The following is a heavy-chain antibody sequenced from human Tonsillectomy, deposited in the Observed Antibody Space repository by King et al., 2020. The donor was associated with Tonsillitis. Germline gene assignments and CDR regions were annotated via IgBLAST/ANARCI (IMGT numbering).Heavy chain of an antibody. CDR2: ISYDGSNK. Sequence: VQLVESGGGVVQPGRSLRLSCAASGFTFSSYAMHWVRQAPGKGLEWVAVISYDGSNKYYADSVKGRFTISRDNSKNTLYLQMNSLRAEDTAVYYCARYESPAIYDSSGYYVYWGQGTLVTVSS. CDR1: GFTFSSYA. CDR3: ARYESPAIYDSSGYYVY. D-gene: IGHD3-22*01. V-gene: IGHV3-30*04. J-gene: IGHJ4*02.